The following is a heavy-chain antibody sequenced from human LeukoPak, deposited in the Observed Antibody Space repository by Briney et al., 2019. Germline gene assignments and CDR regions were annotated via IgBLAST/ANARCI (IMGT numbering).Heavy chain of an antibody. D-gene: IGHD6-13*01. CDR3: ARLTYSSSWCNPSGDY. Sequence: SETLSLTCTVSGGSISSDNSYWGWIRQPPGKGLEWIGCIYYSGSTYYNPSLKSRLTISVDTSKNQFSLKLTSVTAADTAVYFCARLTYSSSWCNPSGDYWGQGILVTVSS. V-gene: IGHV4-39*01. J-gene: IGHJ4*02. CDR1: GGSISSDNSY. CDR2: IYYSGST.